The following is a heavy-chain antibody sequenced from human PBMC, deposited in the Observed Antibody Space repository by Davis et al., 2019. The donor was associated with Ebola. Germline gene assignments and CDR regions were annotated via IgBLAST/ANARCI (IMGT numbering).Heavy chain of an antibody. CDR2: ISAYNGNT. CDR1: GYTFTSYG. V-gene: IGHV1-18*01. CDR3: ARVQVVVVAATHFGMDV. Sequence: ASMKVSCKASGYTFTSYGLSWVRQAPGQGLEWMGWISAYNGNTNYAQKLQGRVTMTTDTSTSTAYMELRSLRSDDTAVYYCARVQVVVVAATHFGMDVWGQGTTVTVSS. D-gene: IGHD2-15*01. J-gene: IGHJ6*02.